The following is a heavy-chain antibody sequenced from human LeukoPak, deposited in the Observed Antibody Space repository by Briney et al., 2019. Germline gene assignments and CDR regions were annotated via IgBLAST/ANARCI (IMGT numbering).Heavy chain of an antibody. J-gene: IGHJ4*02. V-gene: IGHV3-30*04. CDR1: GFTFSSYA. CDR3: ARARCSSTSCPFDY. CDR2: ISYDGRNK. Sequence: GGSLRLSCAASGFTFSSYARHWVRQAPGKGLEWVAVISYDGRNKYYPDSVKGRFTISRDNSKNTLYLQMNSLRAEDTAVYYCARARCSSTSCPFDYWGQGTVVTVSS. D-gene: IGHD2-2*01.